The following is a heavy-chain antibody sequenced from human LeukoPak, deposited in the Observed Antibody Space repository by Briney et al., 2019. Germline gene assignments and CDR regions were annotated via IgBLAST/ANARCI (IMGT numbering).Heavy chain of an antibody. J-gene: IGHJ3*02. CDR3: ARSDYGDGMAFDI. Sequence: GGSLSLSCAASGFTISSNYMSWVRQAPGKGLEWVSVIYSGGSTYYADSVKGRFTISRDNSKNTLYLQMNSLRAEDTAVYYCARSDYGDGMAFDIWGQGTMVTVSS. CDR2: IYSGGST. D-gene: IGHD4-17*01. CDR1: GFTISSNY. V-gene: IGHV3-53*01.